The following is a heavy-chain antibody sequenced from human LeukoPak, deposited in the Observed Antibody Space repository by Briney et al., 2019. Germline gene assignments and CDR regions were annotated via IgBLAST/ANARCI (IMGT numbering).Heavy chain of an antibody. CDR1: GFTFSSYA. Sequence: GGSLRLSCAASGFTFSSYAMNWVRQAPGKGLEWVSTISGSGSKTYYADSVNGRFTIAKNNSNHPKHLQMNIPRPENTTEYLFAKDFRGDNRPHESWGQGTRVTVSS. CDR3: AKDFRGDNRPHES. D-gene: IGHD3-10*01. V-gene: IGHV3-23*01. CDR2: ISGSGSKT. J-gene: IGHJ5*02.